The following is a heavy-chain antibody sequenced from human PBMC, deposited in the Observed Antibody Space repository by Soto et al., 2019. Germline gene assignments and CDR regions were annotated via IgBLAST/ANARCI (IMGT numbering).Heavy chain of an antibody. J-gene: IGHJ5*02. CDR1: GYTFTSYG. Sequence: ASVKVSCKASGYTFTSYGISWVRQAPGQGLEWMGWISAYNGNTNYAQKLQGRVTMTTDTSTSTAYMELRSLRSDDTAVYYCARGPVVVVASNWFDPWGQGTLVTVSS. V-gene: IGHV1-18*01. D-gene: IGHD2-15*01. CDR3: ARGPVVVVASNWFDP. CDR2: ISAYNGNT.